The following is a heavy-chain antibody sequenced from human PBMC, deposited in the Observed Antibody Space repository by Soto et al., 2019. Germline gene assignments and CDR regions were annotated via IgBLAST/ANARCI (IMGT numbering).Heavy chain of an antibody. V-gene: IGHV1-2*02. D-gene: IGHD1-26*01. Sequence: QVQLVQSGAEVKKPGASVKVSCKASGYTFTDYYMHWVRQAPGQGLEWMGWINPDSGGTLYSQKFEDRVTMTRDTSISPVFMELGRLRSDDTAVYYCSTGTYVDFAVWGQGTLVAVSS. J-gene: IGHJ4*02. CDR2: INPDSGGT. CDR1: GYTFTDYY. CDR3: STGTYVDFAV.